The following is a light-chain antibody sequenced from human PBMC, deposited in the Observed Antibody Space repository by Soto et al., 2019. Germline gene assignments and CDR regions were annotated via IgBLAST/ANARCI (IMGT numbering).Light chain of an antibody. V-gene: IGLV2-11*01. CDR2: DVS. J-gene: IGLJ3*02. CDR3: SSYTSISTWV. Sequence: QSALTQPRSVSGSPGQSVTISCTGTSSDVGGYNYVSWYQQHPGKAPKLMIYDVSKRPSGVPDRFSGSKSGNTASLTISGLQAEDEADYYCSSYTSISTWVFGGGTKVTVL. CDR1: SSDVGGYNY.